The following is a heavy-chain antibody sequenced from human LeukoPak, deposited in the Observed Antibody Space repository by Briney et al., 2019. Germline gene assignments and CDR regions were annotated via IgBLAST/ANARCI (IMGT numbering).Heavy chain of an antibody. J-gene: IGHJ4*02. V-gene: IGHV1-8*02. D-gene: IGHD1-1*01. CDR2: MNPNSGNT. CDR3: ARGLGNDGIFDY. CDR1: GYTFTSYY. Sequence: ASVKVSCKASGYTFTSYYMHWVRQATGQGLEWMGWMNPNSGNTGYAQKFQGRVTMTRNTSISIAYMELSSLRSEDTAVYYCARGLGNDGIFDYWGQGTLVSVSS.